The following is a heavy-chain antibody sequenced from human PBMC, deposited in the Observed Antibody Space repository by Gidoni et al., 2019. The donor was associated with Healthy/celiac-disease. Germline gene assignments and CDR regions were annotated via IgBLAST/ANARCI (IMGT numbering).Heavy chain of an antibody. J-gene: IGHJ6*02. CDR1: GGTLSSYA. V-gene: IGHV1-69*01. Sequence: QVQLVQSGAEVKKPGSSVKVSCKASGGTLSSYAIRWVRQAPGQGLEWMGGIIPIFGTANYAQKFQGRVTITADESTSTAYMELSSLRSEDTAVYYCARGSYYGSGSLLYYYYGMDVWGQGTTVTVSS. CDR3: ARGSYYGSGSLLYYYYGMDV. D-gene: IGHD3-10*01. CDR2: IIPIFGTA.